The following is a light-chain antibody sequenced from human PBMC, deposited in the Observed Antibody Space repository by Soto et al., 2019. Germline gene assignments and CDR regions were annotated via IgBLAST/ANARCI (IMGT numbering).Light chain of an antibody. Sequence: DIQMTQSPSTLSASVGDRVTITCRASQNINRWLAWYQQKQGKAPKLLIYRASSLESGVPSRFSGSGSGTEFTLTISSLQPDDFATYYCQQYNTYSRTFGQGTKVEIK. CDR2: RAS. CDR3: QQYNTYSRT. CDR1: QNINRW. V-gene: IGKV1-5*03. J-gene: IGKJ1*01.